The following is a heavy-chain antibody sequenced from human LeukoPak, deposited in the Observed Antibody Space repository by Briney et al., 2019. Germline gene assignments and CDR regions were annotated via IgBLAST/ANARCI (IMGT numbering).Heavy chain of an antibody. J-gene: IGHJ5*02. Sequence: SETLSLTCPVSGGSISISSYYWGWIRQPPGKGLEWIGSITYSGSTNYNPSLKSRVTISVDTSRNQFSLKLTSVTAADTAVYYCASQGAMVPNRFDPWGQGTLVTVSS. CDR2: ITYSGST. D-gene: IGHD3-10*01. CDR3: ASQGAMVPNRFDP. V-gene: IGHV4-39*01. CDR1: GGSISISSYY.